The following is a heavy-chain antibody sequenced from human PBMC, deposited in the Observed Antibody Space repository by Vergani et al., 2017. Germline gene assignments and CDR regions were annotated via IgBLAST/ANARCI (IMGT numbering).Heavy chain of an antibody. CDR2: INTNTGNP. D-gene: IGHD3-16*02. J-gene: IGHJ4*02. V-gene: IGHV7-4-1*02. Sequence: QVQLVQSGSELKKPGASVKVSCKASGYTFTSYAMNWVRQAPGQGLEWMGWINTNTGNPTYAQGFTGRFVFSLDTSVSTAYLQISSLKAEDTAVYYCAKALPTDDYVWGSYRPFHKSYFDYWGQGTLVTVSS. CDR3: AKALPTDDYVWGSYRPFHKSYFDY. CDR1: GYTFTSYA.